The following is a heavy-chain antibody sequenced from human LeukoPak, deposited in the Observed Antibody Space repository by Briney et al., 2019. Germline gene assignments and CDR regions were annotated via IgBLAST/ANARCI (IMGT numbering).Heavy chain of an antibody. CDR3: ASHSTLEGFDP. CDR1: GFTFSSYS. Sequence: GGSLRLSCAAFGFTFSSYSMNWVRQAPGKGLEWVSSISSSSSYIYYADSVKGRFTISRDNAKNSLYLQMNSLRAEDTAVYYCASHSTLEGFDPWGQGTLVTVSS. D-gene: IGHD2-2*01. V-gene: IGHV3-21*01. CDR2: ISSSSSYI. J-gene: IGHJ5*02.